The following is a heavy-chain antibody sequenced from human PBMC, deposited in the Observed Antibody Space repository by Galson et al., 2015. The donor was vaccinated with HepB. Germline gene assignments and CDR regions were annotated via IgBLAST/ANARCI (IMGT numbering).Heavy chain of an antibody. V-gene: IGHV3-23*01. CDR1: GFTVTTYA. J-gene: IGHJ5*01. D-gene: IGHD3-10*01. CDR3: AKSPRGGVPHLTWFDS. Sequence: SLRLSCAASGFTVTTYAMTWVRQAPGKGLEWVSGISGSGTSTFYADSVKGRFTISRDNSKNTLYLQMDSLRAEDTAVYYCAKSPRGGVPHLTWFDSWGQGTLVTVSS. CDR2: ISGSGTST.